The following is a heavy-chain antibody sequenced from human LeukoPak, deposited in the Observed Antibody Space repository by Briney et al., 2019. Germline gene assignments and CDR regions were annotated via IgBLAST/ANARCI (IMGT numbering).Heavy chain of an antibody. CDR1: GFTFSSYE. V-gene: IGHV3-48*03. CDR2: ISSSGSTI. D-gene: IGHD5-12*01. Sequence: GGSLRLSCAASGFTFSSYEMNWVRQAPGKGLEWASYISSSGSTIYYADSVKGRFTISRDNAKNSLYLQMNSLRAEDTAVYYCAREGGYSGYEAFDYWGQGTLVTVSS. J-gene: IGHJ4*02. CDR3: AREGGYSGYEAFDY.